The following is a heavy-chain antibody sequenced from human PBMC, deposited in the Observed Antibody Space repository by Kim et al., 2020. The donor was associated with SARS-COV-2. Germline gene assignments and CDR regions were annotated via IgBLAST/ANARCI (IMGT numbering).Heavy chain of an antibody. V-gene: IGHV1-69*13. J-gene: IGHJ6*02. Sequence: SVKVSCKASGGTFSSYAISWVRQAPGQGLEWMGGIIPIFGTANYAQKFQGRVTITADESTRTAYMELSSLRSEDTAVYYCAGGTTTTGTYGMDVWGQGTPGSVSS. CDR2: IIPIFGTA. CDR3: AGGTTTTGTYGMDV. D-gene: IGHD1-26*01. CDR1: GGTFSSYA.